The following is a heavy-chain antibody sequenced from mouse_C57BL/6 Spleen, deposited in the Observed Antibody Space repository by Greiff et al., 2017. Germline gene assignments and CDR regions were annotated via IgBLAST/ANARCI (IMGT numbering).Heavy chain of an antibody. V-gene: IGHV1-9*01. D-gene: IGHD2-3*01. CDR3: ARREGIYDGYSYFDY. Sequence: VQRVESGAGLMKPGASVKLSCKATGYTFTGYWIEWVQQRPGHGLEWIGEILPGSGSTNYTEKFKGQATFTADTSSNTAYMQLSSLTTEDSAIYDCARREGIYDGYSYFDYWGQGTTLTVSS. CDR2: ILPGSGST. CDR1: GYTFTGYW. J-gene: IGHJ2*01.